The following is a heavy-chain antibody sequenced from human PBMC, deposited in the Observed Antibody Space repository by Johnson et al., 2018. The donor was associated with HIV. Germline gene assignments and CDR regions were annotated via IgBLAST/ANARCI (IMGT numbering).Heavy chain of an antibody. CDR2: IYSGGST. CDR3: ASPLEAAAGPMDAFDI. J-gene: IGHJ3*02. V-gene: IGHV3-66*01. Sequence: EKLVESGGGLVQPGGSLRLSCAASGFTFTTYDMHWVRQGTGKGLEWVSVIYSGGSTYYADSVKGRFTISRDNSKNTLYLQMNSLRAEDTAVYYCASPLEAAAGPMDAFDIWGQGTIVTVSS. D-gene: IGHD6-13*01. CDR1: GFTFTTYD.